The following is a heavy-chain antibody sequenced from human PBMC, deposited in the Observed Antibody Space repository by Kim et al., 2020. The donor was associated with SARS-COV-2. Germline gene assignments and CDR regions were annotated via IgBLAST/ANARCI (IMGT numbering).Heavy chain of an antibody. D-gene: IGHD2-21*01. J-gene: IGHJ1*01. CDR2: VSRSGDTT. CDR1: GFTFSDYA. CDR3: AKALSYGDFGH. V-gene: IGHV3-23*01. Sequence: GGSLRLSCVASGFTFSDYAMNWVRQAPGKGLEWVSAVSRSGDTTYYADSVRGRFSISRVNSKNILFLQMNNLRADDTAIYYCAKALSYGDFGHWGQGTLVRVSS.